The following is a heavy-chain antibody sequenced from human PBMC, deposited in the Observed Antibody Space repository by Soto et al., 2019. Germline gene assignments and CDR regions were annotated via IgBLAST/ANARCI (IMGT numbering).Heavy chain of an antibody. J-gene: IGHJ4*02. Sequence: SVKVSCKASGGTFSSYAISWVRQAPGEGLEWMGGIIPIFGTANYAQKFQGRVTITADESTSTAYMELSSLRSEDTAVYYCARDPSGMGIAAAGTFDYWGQGTLVTVSS. CDR1: GGTFSSYA. V-gene: IGHV1-69*13. CDR3: ARDPSGMGIAAAGTFDY. D-gene: IGHD6-13*01. CDR2: IIPIFGTA.